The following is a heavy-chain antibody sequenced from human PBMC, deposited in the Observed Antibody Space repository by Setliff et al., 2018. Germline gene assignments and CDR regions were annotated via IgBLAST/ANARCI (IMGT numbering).Heavy chain of an antibody. V-gene: IGHV4-61*09. Sequence: ASETLSLTCTVSGASISSGGYYWTWIRQPAGKALEWIGHISPSGSTTYNPSLKSRVTISVDTSKNQFSLKLNSVTAADTAVYYCARHHAQYYSDSSGYSPDFFDYWGQGTLVTVSS. CDR2: ISPSGST. CDR3: ARHHAQYYSDSSGYSPDFFDY. CDR1: GASISSGGYY. D-gene: IGHD3-22*01. J-gene: IGHJ4*02.